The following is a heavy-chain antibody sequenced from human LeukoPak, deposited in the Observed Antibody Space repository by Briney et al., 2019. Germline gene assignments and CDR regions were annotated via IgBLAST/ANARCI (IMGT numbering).Heavy chain of an antibody. CDR3: ARLFSSSWTGY. V-gene: IGHV4-4*07. CDR1: GGSISTYY. D-gene: IGHD6-13*01. Sequence: SETLSLTCTVSGGSISTYYWSWIRQPAGKGLEWIGRIHTSGNTDYNPSLKSRVTISVDTSKNQFSLKLSSVTAADTAVYYCARLFSSSWTGYWGQGTLVTVSS. J-gene: IGHJ4*02. CDR2: IHTSGNT.